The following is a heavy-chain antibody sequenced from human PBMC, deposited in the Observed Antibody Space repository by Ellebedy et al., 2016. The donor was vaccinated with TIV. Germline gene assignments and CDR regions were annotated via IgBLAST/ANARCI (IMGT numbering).Heavy chain of an antibody. D-gene: IGHD6-13*01. CDR1: GYTFTDRY. CDR2: ITPFNGNT. V-gene: IGHV1-45*02. J-gene: IGHJ4*02. Sequence: ASVKVSCKASGYTFTDRYLHWVRQAPGQALEWMGWITPFNGNTYHAQKFRDRVTLTRDRSMRIAYMELSSLRSEDTGMYYCAITSDSSSWFYVAYWGQGTLVTVSS. CDR3: AITSDSSSWFYVAY.